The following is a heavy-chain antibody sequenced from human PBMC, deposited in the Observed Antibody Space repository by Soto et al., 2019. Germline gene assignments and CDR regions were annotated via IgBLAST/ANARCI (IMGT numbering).Heavy chain of an antibody. CDR1: GFIFSNYA. Sequence: EVQLLESGGGLVQPGGSLRLSCEASGFIFSNYAMTWVRQAAGKGLEWVSSISGPGGSTYYADSVQGRFTISRDNSKTTLFRQMHSLRADDTALYFCARDERIAVAGTDTWGQGILVTVTS. CDR2: ISGPGGST. V-gene: IGHV3-23*01. CDR3: ARDERIAVAGTDT. J-gene: IGHJ5*02. D-gene: IGHD6-19*01.